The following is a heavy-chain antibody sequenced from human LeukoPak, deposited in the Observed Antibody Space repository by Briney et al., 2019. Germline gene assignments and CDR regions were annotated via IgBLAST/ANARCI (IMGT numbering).Heavy chain of an antibody. CDR2: IIPIFGTA. CDR3: ARPDEDRGYTYGYNY. Sequence: ASVTVSCKASGGTLSSYAISWVRQAPGQGLEWMGGIIPIFGTANYAQKFQGRVTITADESTSTAYMELYSLRSEDSAVYFCARPDEDRGYTYGYNYWGQGTLVTVSS. D-gene: IGHD5-18*01. V-gene: IGHV1-69*13. CDR1: GGTLSSYA. J-gene: IGHJ4*02.